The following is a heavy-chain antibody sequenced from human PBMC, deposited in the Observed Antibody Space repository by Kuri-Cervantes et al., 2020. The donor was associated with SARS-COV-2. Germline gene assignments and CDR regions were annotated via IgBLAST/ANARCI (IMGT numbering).Heavy chain of an antibody. CDR3: ARANHYDSSGYLDAFDI. Sequence: ASVKVSCKASGYTFTNYYIHWVRQAPGQGLEWMGWINPRSGGTKSAQKFQGRVTMTRDTSITTAYLEMKRLTSDDTAVYYCARANHYDSSGYLDAFDIWGQGTMVTVSS. V-gene: IGHV1-2*02. J-gene: IGHJ3*02. D-gene: IGHD3-22*01. CDR2: INPRSGGT. CDR1: GYTFTNYY.